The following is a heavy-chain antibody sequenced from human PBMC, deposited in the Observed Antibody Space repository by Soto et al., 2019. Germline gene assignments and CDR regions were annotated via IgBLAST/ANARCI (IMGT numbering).Heavy chain of an antibody. D-gene: IGHD5-18*01. CDR3: AKNLRLWSKDYYYYGMDV. CDR2: ISYDGSKE. J-gene: IGHJ6*02. Sequence: QVQLVASGGGVVQPRRSLRLSCAASGFTFSSYGMHWVRQAPGKGLEWVAVISYDGSKEFYADSVKGRFTISRDNSMNTLYLQMIGPRADDTAVYYCAKNLRLWSKDYYYYGMDVWGQGTTVTVSS. CDR1: GFTFSSYG. V-gene: IGHV3-30*18.